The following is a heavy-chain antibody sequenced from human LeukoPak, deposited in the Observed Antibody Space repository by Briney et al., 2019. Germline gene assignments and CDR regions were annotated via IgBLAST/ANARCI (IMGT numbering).Heavy chain of an antibody. V-gene: IGHV4-30-4*01. CDR1: GGSISSGDYY. Sequence: SQTPSLTCTVSGGSISSGDYYWSWIRQPPGKGLEWIGYIYYSGSTYYNPSLKSRVTISVDTSKNQFSLKLSSVTAADTAVYYCARDIVVVPAASRDYYYYYGMDVWGQGTTVTVSS. D-gene: IGHD2-2*01. CDR2: IYYSGST. J-gene: IGHJ6*02. CDR3: ARDIVVVPAASRDYYYYYGMDV.